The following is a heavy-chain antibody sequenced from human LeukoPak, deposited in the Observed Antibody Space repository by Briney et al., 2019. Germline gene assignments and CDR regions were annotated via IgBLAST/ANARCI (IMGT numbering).Heavy chain of an antibody. CDR1: GYTFINYG. CDR3: ARGTSSSFDY. J-gene: IGHJ4*02. Sequence: ASVKVSGKASGYTFINYGISWVRQAPGQGLEWMGWISAYNGNTNYAQNLQGRVTMTTDTSTSTAYMELRSLRSDDTAVYYCARGTSSSFDYWGQGTLVTVSS. D-gene: IGHD6-13*01. CDR2: ISAYNGNT. V-gene: IGHV1-18*01.